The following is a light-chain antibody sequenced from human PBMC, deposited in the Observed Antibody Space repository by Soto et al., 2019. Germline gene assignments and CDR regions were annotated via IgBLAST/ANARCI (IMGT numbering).Light chain of an antibody. CDR3: QPYNKWPLT. Sequence: EIVLTQSPDTLSLSAGERATLSCRASQGVSSYLAWYQQKPGQAPRLLIYDASNGATGIPARFSGSGPGTEFTLTISSLQSEDFAVYYCQPYNKWPLTFGGGTKVDIK. CDR1: QGVSSY. CDR2: DAS. V-gene: IGKV3D-15*01. J-gene: IGKJ4*01.